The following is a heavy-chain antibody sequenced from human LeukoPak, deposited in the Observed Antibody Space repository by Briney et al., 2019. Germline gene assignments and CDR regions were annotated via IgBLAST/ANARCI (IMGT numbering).Heavy chain of an antibody. CDR2: ISSSGSTI. D-gene: IGHD3-22*01. J-gene: IGHJ4*02. Sequence: GGSLRLSCAASGFTFSDYYMSWIRQAPVKGLEWVSYISSSGSTIYYADSVKGRFTISRDNAKNSLYLQMNSLRAEDTAVYYCARGKGDSSGYYYAYYFDYWGQGTLVTVSS. CDR3: ARGKGDSSGYYYAYYFDY. V-gene: IGHV3-11*01. CDR1: GFTFSDYY.